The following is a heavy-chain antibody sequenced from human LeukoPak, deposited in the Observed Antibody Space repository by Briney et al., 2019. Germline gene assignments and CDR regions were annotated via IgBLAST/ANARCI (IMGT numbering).Heavy chain of an antibody. D-gene: IGHD5-24*01. CDR1: GGSISSYY. J-gene: IGHJ3*02. V-gene: IGHV4-59*01. CDR3: ARDKEVGRRRWLQLRHQGDAFDI. Sequence: SETLSLTCTVSGGSISSYYWSWIRQPPGKGLEWIGYIYYSGSTNYNPSLKSRVTISVDTSKNQFSLKLSSVTAADTAVYYCARDKEVGRRRWLQLRHQGDAFDIWGQGTMVTVSS. CDR2: IYYSGST.